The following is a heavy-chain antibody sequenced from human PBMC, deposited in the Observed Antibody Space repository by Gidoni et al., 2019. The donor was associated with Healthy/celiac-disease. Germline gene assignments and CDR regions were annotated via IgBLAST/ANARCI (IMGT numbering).Heavy chain of an antibody. CDR1: GFSLSTSGVG. CDR2: IYWDDDK. Sequence: QITLKESGPTLVKPTQTLTLTCTFSGFSLSTSGVGVGWIRQPPGKALEWLALIYWDDDKRYSPSLKSRLTITKDTSKNQVVLTMTNMDPVDTATYYCAHSRYYDFWSGYYSSRYYGMDVWGQGTTVTVSS. D-gene: IGHD3-3*01. CDR3: AHSRYYDFWSGYYSSRYYGMDV. V-gene: IGHV2-5*02. J-gene: IGHJ6*02.